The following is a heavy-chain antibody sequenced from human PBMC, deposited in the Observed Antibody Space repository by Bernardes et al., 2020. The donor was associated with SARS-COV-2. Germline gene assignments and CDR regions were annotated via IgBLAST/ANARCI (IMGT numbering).Heavy chain of an antibody. CDR3: ALGSGRRVTGENDY. CDR1: SYTLSNYG. Sequence: ASVKVSCKTSSYTLSNYGFTWVRQAPGQGLEWMGCIIGYNDNTNYAQKFQDRVTMTTYRSTSTAYMEMSDLRSDDTAVYYCALGSGRRVTGENDYWGQGTLVTVSS. D-gene: IGHD7-27*01. V-gene: IGHV1-18*04. J-gene: IGHJ4*02. CDR2: IIGYNDNT.